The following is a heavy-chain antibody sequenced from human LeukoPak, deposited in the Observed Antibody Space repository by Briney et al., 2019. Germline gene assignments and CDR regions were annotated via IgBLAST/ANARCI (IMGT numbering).Heavy chain of an antibody. CDR1: GGSFTTHY. V-gene: IGHV4-59*11. CDR3: ASDSISMNAFNA. J-gene: IGHJ3*01. D-gene: IGHD3-22*01. CDR2: ISYIGST. Sequence: SETLSLTCTVSGGSFTTHYWSWIRQPPGRGLEWIGYISYIGSTNYNPSLKSRVTISIDTSKNEISLMLTSVTAADTAVYYCASDSISMNAFNAWGQGTMVTVSS.